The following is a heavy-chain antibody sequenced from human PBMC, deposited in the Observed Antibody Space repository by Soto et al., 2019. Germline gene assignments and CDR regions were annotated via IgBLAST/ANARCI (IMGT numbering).Heavy chain of an antibody. CDR1: GFTFSSYA. Sequence: SLRLSCAASGFTFSSYAMSWVRQAPGKGLEWVSAISGSGGSTYYADSVKGRFTISRDNSKNTLYLQMNSLRAEDTAVYYCAKDGSYVDTAMVTLIGYFDYWGQGTLVTVSS. D-gene: IGHD5-18*01. J-gene: IGHJ4*02. CDR2: ISGSGGST. V-gene: IGHV3-23*01. CDR3: AKDGSYVDTAMVTLIGYFDY.